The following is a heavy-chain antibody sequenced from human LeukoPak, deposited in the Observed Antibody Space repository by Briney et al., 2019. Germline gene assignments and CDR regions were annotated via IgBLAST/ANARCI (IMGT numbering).Heavy chain of an antibody. CDR2: IKSKTDGGTT. V-gene: IGHV3-15*01. J-gene: IGHJ4*02. CDR1: GFTFSTYW. D-gene: IGHD3-10*01. CDR3: TTDLLWFGESAFDY. Sequence: GGSLRLSCAASGFTFSTYWMHWVRQAPGKGLEWVGRIKSKTDGGTTDYAAPVKGRFTISRDDSKNTLYLQMNSLKTEDTAVYYCTTDLLWFGESAFDYWGQGTLVTVSS.